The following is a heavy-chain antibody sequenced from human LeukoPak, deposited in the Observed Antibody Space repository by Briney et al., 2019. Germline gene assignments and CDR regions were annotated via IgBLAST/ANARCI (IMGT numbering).Heavy chain of an antibody. V-gene: IGHV3-48*03. D-gene: IGHD1-26*01. CDR2: ISDSGSTI. CDR1: GFTFSSYE. J-gene: IGHJ4*02. Sequence: AGGSLRLSCVASGFTFSSYEMNWVRQAPGKGLEWVSYISDSGSTIYYADSVKGRFTISRDNAKNSLYLQMNSLRAEDTAVYYCARGGRYYVYWGQGTLVTVSS. CDR3: ARGGRYYVY.